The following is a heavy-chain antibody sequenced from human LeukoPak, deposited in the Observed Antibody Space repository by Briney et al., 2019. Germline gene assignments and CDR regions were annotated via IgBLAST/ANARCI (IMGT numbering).Heavy chain of an antibody. CDR3: ARLPGSGYSYYFDY. V-gene: IGHV5-51*01. D-gene: IGHD3-22*01. CDR1: GYSFTSYW. CDR2: IYPGDSDT. Sequence: GESLKISFKGSGYSFTSYWIGWGRQMPGKGLGWMGIIYPGDSDTRYSPAFQGQVTISADKSISTAYLQWSSLKASDTAMYYCARLPGSGYSYYFDYWGQGTLVTVSS. J-gene: IGHJ4*02.